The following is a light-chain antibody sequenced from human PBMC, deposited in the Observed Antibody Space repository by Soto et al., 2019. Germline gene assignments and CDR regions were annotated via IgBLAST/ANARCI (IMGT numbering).Light chain of an antibody. CDR3: CSRAVTSTLV. Sequence: QSALTQPRSVSGSPGQSATISCTGTSSDVGAYNYVSWYQQHPGKAPKLMIYDVTKRPSGVPDRFSGSKSGNTASLTISGLHAEDEADYHCCSRAVTSTLVFGGGTKLTVL. J-gene: IGLJ2*01. V-gene: IGLV2-11*01. CDR2: DVT. CDR1: SSDVGAYNY.